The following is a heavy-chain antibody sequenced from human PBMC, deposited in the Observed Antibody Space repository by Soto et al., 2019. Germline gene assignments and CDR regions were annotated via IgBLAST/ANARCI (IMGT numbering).Heavy chain of an antibody. J-gene: IGHJ5*02. CDR2: IYTSGST. D-gene: IGHD3-22*01. CDR1: GGSISSYY. V-gene: IGHV4-4*07. Sequence: PSETLYLTCTVSGGSISSYYWSWIRQPAGKGLEWIGRIYTSGSTNYNPSLKSRVTMSVDTSKNQFSLKLSSVTAADTAVYYCARDSARGNYYDSSGYLKWFDPWGQGILGTVS. CDR3: ARDSARGNYYDSSGYLKWFDP.